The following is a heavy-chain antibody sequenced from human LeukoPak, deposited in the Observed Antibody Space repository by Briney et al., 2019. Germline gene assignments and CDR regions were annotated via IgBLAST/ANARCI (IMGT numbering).Heavy chain of an antibody. CDR3: AREGFHYGMDV. J-gene: IGHJ6*02. CDR2: TYYRSKWFN. CDR1: GDSVSSNSAA. V-gene: IGHV6-1*01. Sequence: QTLSLTCAISGDSVSSNSAAWSWIRQSPSRGLEWLGRTYYRSKWFNDYAVSVKSRIIINPDTSKNQFSLQLNSVTPEDTAVYYCAREGFHYGMDVWGQGTTVTVSS.